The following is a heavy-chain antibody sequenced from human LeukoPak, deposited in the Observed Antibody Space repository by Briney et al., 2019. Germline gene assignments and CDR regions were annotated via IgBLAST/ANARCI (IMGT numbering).Heavy chain of an antibody. CDR3: ATSGLAVEFDN. Sequence: GGSLRLSCAASGFTISRDWMHWVRQAPGKGLVWVSRINSDGSSTSYADSVKGRFTISRDNAKNTLYLQMNSLRAEDTAVYYCATSGLAVEFDNWGQGTLVTVSS. D-gene: IGHD6-19*01. V-gene: IGHV3-74*01. J-gene: IGHJ4*02. CDR2: INSDGSST. CDR1: GFTISRDW.